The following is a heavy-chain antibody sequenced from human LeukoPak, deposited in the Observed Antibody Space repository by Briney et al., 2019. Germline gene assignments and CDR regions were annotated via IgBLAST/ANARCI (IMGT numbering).Heavy chain of an antibody. D-gene: IGHD3-9*01. Sequence: PGGSLRLSCAASGFTVSSNYMTWVRQAPGKGLEWVSVMYTLGNTYYADSVRGRFTISRDNSKNTLYLQMNSLRAEDTAVYYCARVTGYTIEDYFDYWGQGTLVTVSS. CDR2: MYTLGNT. J-gene: IGHJ4*02. CDR1: GFTVSSNY. V-gene: IGHV3-66*01. CDR3: ARVTGYTIEDYFDY.